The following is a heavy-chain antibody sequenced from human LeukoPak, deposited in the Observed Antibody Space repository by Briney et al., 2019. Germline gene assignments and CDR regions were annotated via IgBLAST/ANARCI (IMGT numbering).Heavy chain of an antibody. J-gene: IGHJ4*02. Sequence: GGSLRLSCAASGFTFSSYGMHWVRQAPGKGLEWVAFIRYDGSNTYYTDSVKGRVTISRDNSKNTLYLQMNSLRAEDTAVYYCAKARDYSGGWYLVCDYWGQGTLVTVSS. CDR2: IRYDGSNT. CDR1: GFTFSSYG. D-gene: IGHD6-19*01. CDR3: AKARDYSGGWYLVCDY. V-gene: IGHV3-30*02.